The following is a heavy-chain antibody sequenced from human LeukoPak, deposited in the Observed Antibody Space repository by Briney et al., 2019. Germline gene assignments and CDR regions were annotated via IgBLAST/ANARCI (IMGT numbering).Heavy chain of an antibody. V-gene: IGHV1-2*02. J-gene: IGHJ5*02. Sequence: ASVSVSCKASGYTFTGYYMHWVRQAPGQGLEWMGWINPNSGGTNYAQKFQGTVTMTRDTSISTAYMELSRLRSDDTAVYYCATGLRFLEWLCPFDPWGQGTLVTVSS. CDR3: ATGLRFLEWLCPFDP. CDR2: INPNSGGT. CDR1: GYTFTGYY. D-gene: IGHD3-3*01.